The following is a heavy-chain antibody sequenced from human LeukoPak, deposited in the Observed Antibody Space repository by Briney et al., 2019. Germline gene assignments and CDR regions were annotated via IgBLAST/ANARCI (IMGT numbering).Heavy chain of an antibody. CDR2: ISGSSSYI. D-gene: IGHD6-6*01. CDR3: ARGSSNVAARNNWFDP. J-gene: IGHJ5*02. CDR1: GFTFSSYD. Sequence: GGSLRLSCAGSGFTFSSYDMNWVRQAPGKGLEWVSSISGSSSYIYYADSVKGRFTTSRDNAKNSLYLQMNSLRVGDRAVYYCARGSSNVAARNNWFDPWGQGTLVTVSS. V-gene: IGHV3-21*01.